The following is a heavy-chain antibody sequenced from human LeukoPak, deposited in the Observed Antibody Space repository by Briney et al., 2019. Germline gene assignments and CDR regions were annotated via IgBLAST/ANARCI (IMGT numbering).Heavy chain of an antibody. J-gene: IGHJ4*02. CDR2: ISGSGGST. V-gene: IGHV3-23*01. D-gene: IGHD3-22*01. CDR1: GFTFSDNY. CDR3: AKDVKYYDSSGYRFPY. Sequence: GGSLRLSCAASGFTFSDNYMSWIRQAPGKGLEWVPAISGSGGSTYYADSVKGRFTISRDNSKNTLYLQMNSLRAEDTAVYYCAKDVKYYDSSGYRFPYWGQGTLVTVSS.